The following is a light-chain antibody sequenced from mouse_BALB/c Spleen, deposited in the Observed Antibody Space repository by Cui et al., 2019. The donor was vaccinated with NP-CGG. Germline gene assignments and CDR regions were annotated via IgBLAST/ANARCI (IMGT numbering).Light chain of an antibody. CDR3: ALWYSNHWV. CDR2: GTN. Sequence: QAVVTQESALTTSPGATVTPTCRSSTRAVTTSNYANWVQEKPDHLFTGLIGGTNNRAPGVPARFSGSLIGDKAALTITGAQTEDEAIYFCALWYSNHWVFGGGTKLTVL. V-gene: IGLV1*01. J-gene: IGLJ1*01. CDR1: TRAVTTSNY.